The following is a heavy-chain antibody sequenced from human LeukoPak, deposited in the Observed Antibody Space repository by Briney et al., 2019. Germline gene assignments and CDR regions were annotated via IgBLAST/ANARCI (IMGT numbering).Heavy chain of an antibody. Sequence: GSLRLSCAASGFTFSSYWMYWVRQAPGKGLEWVSSISSGSNYIYYADSVKGRFTISRDNARTSLYLQMNSLRAEDTAVYYCARDKAQDSVYYGMDVWGQGTTVTVSS. V-gene: IGHV3-21*06. CDR3: ARDKAQDSVYYGMDV. D-gene: IGHD6-6*01. CDR1: GFTFSSYW. CDR2: ISSGSNYI. J-gene: IGHJ6*02.